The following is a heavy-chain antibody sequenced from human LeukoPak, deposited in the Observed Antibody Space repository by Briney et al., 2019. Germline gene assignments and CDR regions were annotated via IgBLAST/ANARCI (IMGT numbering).Heavy chain of an antibody. CDR1: GFTFSSYA. J-gene: IGHJ4*02. CDR3: ARVQGGWYYFDY. CDR2: ISSSSSSK. V-gene: IGHV3-21*01. D-gene: IGHD2-15*01. Sequence: GGSLRLSCAASGFTFSSYAMHWVRQAPGKGLEWVSFISSSSSSKYYADSVKGRFTISRDNAKNSLYLQMNSLRADDTAVYYCARVQGGWYYFDYWGQGTLVTVSS.